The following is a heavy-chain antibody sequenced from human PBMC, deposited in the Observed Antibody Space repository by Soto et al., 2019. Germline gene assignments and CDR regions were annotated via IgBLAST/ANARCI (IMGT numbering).Heavy chain of an antibody. Sequence: QVQLQESGPGLVKPSQTLSLTCTVSGGSISSGDYYWSWIRQPPGKGLEWIGYIYYSGSTYYNPSLKSRVTISVDTSKNQFSLKLSSVTAAVTAVYYCARDSHPMVYAEGCWGQGTLVTVSS. D-gene: IGHD2-8*01. CDR3: ARDSHPMVYAEGC. CDR1: GGSISSGDYY. CDR2: IYYSGST. V-gene: IGHV4-30-4*01. J-gene: IGHJ4*02.